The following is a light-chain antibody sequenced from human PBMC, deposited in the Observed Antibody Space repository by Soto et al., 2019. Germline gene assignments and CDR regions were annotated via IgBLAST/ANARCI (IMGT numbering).Light chain of an antibody. V-gene: IGLV2-14*01. CDR3: SSYTSRDTVV. Sequence: QSALTQPASVSGSPGQSITISCTGTSSDVGGYNYVSWYQQHPGKAPKLMIYDVSNRPSGISNRFSGSKSVNTASLTISGLQAEDEADYYCSSYTSRDTVVFGGGTKLTVL. J-gene: IGLJ2*01. CDR2: DVS. CDR1: SSDVGGYNY.